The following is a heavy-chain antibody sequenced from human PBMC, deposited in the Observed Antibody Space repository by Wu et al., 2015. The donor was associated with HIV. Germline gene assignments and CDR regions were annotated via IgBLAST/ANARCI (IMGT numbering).Heavy chain of an antibody. CDR1: GGTFSSYT. CDR2: IIPISGTT. CDR3: ARELLWGEDF. D-gene: IGHD2-21*01. V-gene: IGHV1-69*15. J-gene: IGHJ4*02. Sequence: QVQLAQSGAEVKKPGSSVRVSCKASGGTFSSYTFHWVRQAPGQGLEWMGSIIPISGTTDYAQKFQGRIAVTADESTRTTYMELSSRRSEDTAVYFCARELLWGEDFWGQGTLVTVSS.